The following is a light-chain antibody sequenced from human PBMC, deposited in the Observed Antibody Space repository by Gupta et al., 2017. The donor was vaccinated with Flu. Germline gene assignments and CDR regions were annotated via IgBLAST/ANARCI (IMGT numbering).Light chain of an antibody. Sequence: DVVMIQSPLALHFTLRQSASISCRSSEWRVDIDGNSYLTWFQQRPGHSPRRLIHKGSNRHSGVPDRFSGSGSGTDFTLKISRVEAEDVGVYYCKHYVKWPWTFGQGTKVEI. CDR1: EWRVDIDGNSY. CDR3: KHYVKWPWT. J-gene: IGKJ1*01. CDR2: KGS. V-gene: IGKV2-30*01.